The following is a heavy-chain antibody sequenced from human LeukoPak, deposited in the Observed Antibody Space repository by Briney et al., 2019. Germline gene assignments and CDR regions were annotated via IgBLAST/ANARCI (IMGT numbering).Heavy chain of an antibody. CDR1: GGTFSSYA. CDR3: ARRGWSSQDAFDI. CDR2: IIPIFGTA. D-gene: IGHD6-19*01. V-gene: IGHV1-69*13. J-gene: IGHJ3*02. Sequence: SVKVSCKASGGTFSSYAISWVRQAPGQGLEWMGGIIPIFGTANYAQKFQGRVTITADESTSTAYMELSSLRSEDTAVYYCARRGWSSQDAFDIWGQGTMVTVPS.